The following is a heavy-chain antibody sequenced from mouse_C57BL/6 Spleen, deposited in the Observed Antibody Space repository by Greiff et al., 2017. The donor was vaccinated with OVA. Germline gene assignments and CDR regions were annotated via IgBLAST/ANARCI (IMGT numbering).Heavy chain of an antibody. J-gene: IGHJ1*03. V-gene: IGHV1-64*01. D-gene: IGHD1-1*01. Sequence: VQLQQPGAELVKPGASVKLSCKASGYTFTSYWMHWVKQRPGQGLEWIGMIHPTSGSTNYNEKFKSKATLTVDQSSSPAYMQLSRRTAEDSAVYYCASLLFYYGSSLWYFDVWGTGTTVTVSS. CDR1: GYTFTSYW. CDR2: IHPTSGST. CDR3: ASLLFYYGSSLWYFDV.